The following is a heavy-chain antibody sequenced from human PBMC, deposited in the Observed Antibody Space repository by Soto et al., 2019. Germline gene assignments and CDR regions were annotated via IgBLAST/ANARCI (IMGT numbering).Heavy chain of an antibody. V-gene: IGHV4-34*01. CDR3: ARGLFSGDAYSGGWYYFDY. D-gene: IGHD3-10*01. CDR2: INHSGSA. J-gene: IGHJ4*02. Sequence: QVQLQQWVAGLLKPSETLSLTCAVYGGSFSDYSWTWIRQPPGKALEWIGQINHSGSANYNPSLRSRVIISIGTPKNQFSLELTSVTAADTAVYYCARGLFSGDAYSGGWYYFDYWGQGTLVTVSS. CDR1: GGSFSDYS.